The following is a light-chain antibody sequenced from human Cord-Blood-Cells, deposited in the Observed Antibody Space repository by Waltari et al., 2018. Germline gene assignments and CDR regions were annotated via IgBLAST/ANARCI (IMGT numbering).Light chain of an antibody. Sequence: DIQMTQSPSTLSASVGDRVTIPCRASQSISSWLAWYQQKPGKAPKLLIYDASSLESGVPSRFSGSRSGTEFTLTISSLQPDDFATYYCQQYNSYSGITFGQGTRLEIK. J-gene: IGKJ5*01. CDR3: QQYNSYSGIT. CDR2: DAS. V-gene: IGKV1-5*01. CDR1: QSISSW.